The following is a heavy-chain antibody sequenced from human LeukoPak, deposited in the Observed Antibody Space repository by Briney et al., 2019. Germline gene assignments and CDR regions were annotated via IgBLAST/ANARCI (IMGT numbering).Heavy chain of an antibody. J-gene: IGHJ4*02. CDR2: IKQDGSKK. D-gene: IGHD5-18*01. V-gene: IGHV3-7*03. CDR3: ASSLTAMGDY. CDR1: GFTFSSYC. Sequence: GGSLRLSCAASGFTFSSYCMSWVRQAPGKGLEWVANIKQDGSKKNYVDSVKGRFTISRDNVKNSLYLQMNSLRAEDTAVYYCASSLTAMGDYWGQGILVTVSS.